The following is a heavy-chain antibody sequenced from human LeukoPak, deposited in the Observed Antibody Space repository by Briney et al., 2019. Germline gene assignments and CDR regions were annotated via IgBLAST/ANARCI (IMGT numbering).Heavy chain of an antibody. J-gene: IGHJ3*02. V-gene: IGHV3-30*02. CDR3: ARPAGYDFAFDI. CDR2: IRYDGSNK. D-gene: IGHD5-12*01. CDR1: GFTFSSYG. Sequence: GGSLRLSCAASGFTFSSYGMHWVRQAPGKGLEWVVFIRYDGSNKYYADSVKGRFTISRDNSKNTLYLQMNSLRAEDTAVYYCARPAGYDFAFDIWGQGTMVTVSS.